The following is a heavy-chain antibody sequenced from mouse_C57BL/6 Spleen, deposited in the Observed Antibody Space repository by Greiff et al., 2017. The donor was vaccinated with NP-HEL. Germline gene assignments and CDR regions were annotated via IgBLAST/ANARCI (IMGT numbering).Heavy chain of an antibody. J-gene: IGHJ3*01. CDR3: ARDGAWCAY. CDR2: ISDGGSYT. V-gene: IGHV5-4*01. Sequence: EVKLVESGGGLVKPGGSLKLSCAASGFTFSSYAMSWVRQTPEKRLEWVATISDGGSYTYYPDNVKGRFTISRDNAKNNLYLQMSHLKSEDTAMYYCARDGAWCAYWGQGTLVTVSA. CDR1: GFTFSSYA.